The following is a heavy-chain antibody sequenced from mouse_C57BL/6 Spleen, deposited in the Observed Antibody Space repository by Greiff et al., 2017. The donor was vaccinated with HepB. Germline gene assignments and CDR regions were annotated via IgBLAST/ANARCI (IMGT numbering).Heavy chain of an antibody. CDR3: TTGYYYGSSYRNY. V-gene: IGHV14-4*01. Sequence: VQLKQSGAELVRPGASVKLSCTASGFNIKDDYMHWVKQRPEQGLEWIGWIDPENGDTEYASKFQGKATITADTSSNTAYLQLSSLTSEDTAVYYCTTGYYYGSSYRNYWGQGTTLTVSS. CDR2: IDPENGDT. J-gene: IGHJ2*01. D-gene: IGHD1-1*01. CDR1: GFNIKDDY.